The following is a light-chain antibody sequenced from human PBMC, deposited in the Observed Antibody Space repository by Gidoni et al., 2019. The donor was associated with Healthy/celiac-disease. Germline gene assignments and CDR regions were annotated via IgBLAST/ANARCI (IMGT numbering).Light chain of an antibody. V-gene: IGKV1-39*01. CDR2: AAS. J-gene: IGKJ1*01. Sequence: DIQMTQSPSSLSASVGDRVTITCRASQSISSYLNWYQQKPGNDPQLLIYAASSLQSGVPSSFSGSGSGKDFPLTISRLQPADFATYYRQQSYSTLCTFGQGTQVEIK. CDR1: QSISSY. CDR3: QQSYSTLCT.